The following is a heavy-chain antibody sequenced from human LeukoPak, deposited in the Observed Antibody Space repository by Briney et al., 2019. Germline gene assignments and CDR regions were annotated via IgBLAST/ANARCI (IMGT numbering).Heavy chain of an antibody. CDR2: INPNSGGT. Sequence: ASVKVSCKASGYTFTGYYMHWVRQAPGQGLEWMGWINPNSGGTNYAQKFQGRVIMTRDTSISTAYMELSRLRSDDTAVYYCARDGARIAVAGTSLVDYWGQGTLVTVSS. CDR3: ARDGARIAVAGTSLVDY. V-gene: IGHV1-2*02. CDR1: GYTFTGYY. D-gene: IGHD6-19*01. J-gene: IGHJ4*02.